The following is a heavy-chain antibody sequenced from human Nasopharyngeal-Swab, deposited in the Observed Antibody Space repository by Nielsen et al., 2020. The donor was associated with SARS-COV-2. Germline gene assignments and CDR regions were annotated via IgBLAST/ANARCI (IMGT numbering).Heavy chain of an antibody. D-gene: IGHD3-10*01. V-gene: IGHV3-33*01. CDR2: IWYDGSNK. CDR1: GFTFSSYG. CDR3: ARGITMVQGVIITNYYYGMDV. J-gene: IGHJ6*02. Sequence: GGSLRLSCAASGFTFSSYGMHWVRQAPGKGLEWVAVIWYDGSNKYYADSVKGRFTISRDNSKNTLYLQMNGLRAEDTAVYYCARGITMVQGVIITNYYYGMDVWGQGTTVTVSS.